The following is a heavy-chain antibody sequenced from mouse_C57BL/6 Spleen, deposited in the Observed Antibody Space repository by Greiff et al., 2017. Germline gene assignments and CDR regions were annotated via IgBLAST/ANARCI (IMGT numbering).Heavy chain of an antibody. J-gene: IGHJ2*01. CDR3: ARKRDYYGSHYFDY. CDR2: ILPGSGST. Sequence: VQLQQSGAELMEPGALVKLSCKATGYTFTGYWIEWVKQRPGHGLEWIGEILPGSGSTNYNEKLKGKATFTADTSSNTAYMQLSSLTTEDSAIYYCARKRDYYGSHYFDYWGQGTTLTVSS. CDR1: GYTFTGYW. D-gene: IGHD1-1*01. V-gene: IGHV1-9*01.